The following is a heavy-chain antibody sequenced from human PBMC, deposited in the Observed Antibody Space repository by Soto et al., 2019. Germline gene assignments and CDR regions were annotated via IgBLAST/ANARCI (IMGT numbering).Heavy chain of an antibody. CDR2: IHFDGSTT. Sequence: GGSLRLSSAASGFTFSSYWMHWVRQVPGKGLVWVSRIHFDGSTTHYADSVKGRFTISRDNAKNTLSLQMNSLRAEDTAVYYCARDAYISGYYQFDYWGQGTLVTVSS. V-gene: IGHV3-74*01. CDR3: ARDAYISGYYQFDY. D-gene: IGHD6-19*01. J-gene: IGHJ4*02. CDR1: GFTFSSYW.